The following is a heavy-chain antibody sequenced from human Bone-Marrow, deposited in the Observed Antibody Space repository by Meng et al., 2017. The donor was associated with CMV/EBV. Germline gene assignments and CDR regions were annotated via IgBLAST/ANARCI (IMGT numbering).Heavy chain of an antibody. CDR2: INPNSGGT. D-gene: IGHD6-13*01. V-gene: IGHV1-2*02. CDR1: GYTFTSYG. J-gene: IGHJ6*01. CDR3: ARDIAAAGPRPRRHYYSGMDF. Sequence: ASVKVSCKASGYTFTSYGISWVRQAPGQGLEWMGWINPNSGGTNYAQKFQGRVTMTRDTSISTAYMELSSLRSEDTAVYYCARDIAAAGPRPRRHYYSGMDFWAQGTTVTFSS.